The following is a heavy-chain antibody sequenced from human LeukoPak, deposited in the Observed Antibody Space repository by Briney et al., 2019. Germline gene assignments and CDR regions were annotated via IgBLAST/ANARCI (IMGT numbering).Heavy chain of an antibody. CDR3: AKVHCISTNCNHIWTYFDY. D-gene: IGHD2-2*01. V-gene: IGHV1-18*01. CDR1: GYTFTSHG. CDR2: ITVNNGYT. J-gene: IGHJ4*02. Sequence: ASVKVSCKAVGYTFTSHGFIWLRQAPGQGLEWTGWITVNNGYTKYAQELQGRVTMTTDTSTSTAYMELRSLRSDDTAVYYCAKVHCISTNCNHIWTYFDYWGQGTLVTVSS.